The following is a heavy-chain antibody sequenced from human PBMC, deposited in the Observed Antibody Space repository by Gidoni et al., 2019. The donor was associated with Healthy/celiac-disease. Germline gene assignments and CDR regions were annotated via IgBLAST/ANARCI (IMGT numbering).Heavy chain of an antibody. CDR1: GFTFSSYG. J-gene: IGHJ6*02. CDR3: AKAVATVTSQYGMDV. V-gene: IGHV3-30*18. CDR2: ISYDGSNK. Sequence: QVQLVESGGGVVQPGRSLRLSCAASGFTFSSYGMHWVRQAPGKGLEWVAVISYDGSNKSYADSVKGRFTISRDNSKNTLYLQMNSLRAEDTAVYYCAKAVATVTSQYGMDVWGQGTTVTVSS. D-gene: IGHD4-17*01.